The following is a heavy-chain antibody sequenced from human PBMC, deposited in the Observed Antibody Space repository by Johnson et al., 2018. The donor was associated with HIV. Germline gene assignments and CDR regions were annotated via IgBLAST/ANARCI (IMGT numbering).Heavy chain of an antibody. CDR2: ISSSGSTI. V-gene: IGHV3-11*04. D-gene: IGHD1-7*01. Sequence: QVQLVESGGGVVQPGGSLTLSCAASGFTFSDYYMSWIRQAPGKGLEWVSYISSSGSTIYYADSVKGRFTISRDNAKNSLYLQMNSLRAEDTAVYYCARERNYGTHAAFDIWGQGTMVTVSS. CDR3: ARERNYGTHAAFDI. CDR1: GFTFSDYY. J-gene: IGHJ3*02.